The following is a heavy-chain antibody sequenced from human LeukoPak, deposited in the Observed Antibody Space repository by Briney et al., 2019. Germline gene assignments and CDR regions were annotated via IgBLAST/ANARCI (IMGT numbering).Heavy chain of an antibody. J-gene: IGHJ4*02. Sequence: PSKTRSLTCSVSGGSISGHYWSWIRHPPGKGLEWIGNMHFSGGTSYNPSLGSRVTISIDTSKKEFSLTLTSLTAADTAIYYCARVASITWIPGVFDFWGQGTLVTVSS. CDR3: ARVASITWIPGVFDF. D-gene: IGHD5-12*01. CDR2: MHFSGGT. V-gene: IGHV4-59*11. CDR1: GGSISGHY.